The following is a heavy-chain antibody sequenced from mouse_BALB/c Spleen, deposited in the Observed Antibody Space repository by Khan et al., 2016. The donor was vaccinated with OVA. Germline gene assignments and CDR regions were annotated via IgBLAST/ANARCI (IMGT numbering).Heavy chain of an antibody. J-gene: IGHJ1*01. Sequence: QIQLVRSGPELKKPGETVKISCKASGYTFTNYRMNWMKQAPGKGLKWMGWINTYIGEPTYADDFKGRFAFSLETSASTAYLQINNLKNEDMATYFCARETSYWYFDVWGAGTTVTVSS. CDR2: INTYIGEP. CDR3: ARETSYWYFDV. CDR1: GYTFTNYR. V-gene: IGHV9-1*02. D-gene: IGHD1-3*01.